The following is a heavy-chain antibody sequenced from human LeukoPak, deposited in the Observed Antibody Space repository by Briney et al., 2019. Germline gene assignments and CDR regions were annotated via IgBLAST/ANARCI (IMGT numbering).Heavy chain of an antibody. Sequence: ASVKVSCKASGYTFTSYAMHWVRQAPGQRLEWMGWINAGNGNTKYSQKFQGRVTITRDTSASTAYMELSSLRSEDTAVYYCARDRRTYDSSGYYYVGDAFDIWGQGTMVTVSS. J-gene: IGHJ3*02. CDR3: ARDRRTYDSSGYYYVGDAFDI. CDR2: INAGNGNT. CDR1: GYTFTSYA. D-gene: IGHD3-22*01. V-gene: IGHV1-3*01.